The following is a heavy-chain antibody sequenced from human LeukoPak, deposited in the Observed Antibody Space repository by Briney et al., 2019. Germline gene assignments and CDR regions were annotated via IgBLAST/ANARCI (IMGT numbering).Heavy chain of an antibody. Sequence: KPGGSLRLSCAASGFTFSSYSMNWVRQAPGKGLEWVSSISSSSSYIYYADSVKGRFTISRDNAKNSLYLQMNGLRAEDTAVYYCAREGGYGDYSPPLYNWFDPWGQGTLVTVSS. V-gene: IGHV3-21*01. CDR1: GFTFSSYS. CDR2: ISSSSSYI. J-gene: IGHJ5*02. D-gene: IGHD4-17*01. CDR3: AREGGYGDYSPPLYNWFDP.